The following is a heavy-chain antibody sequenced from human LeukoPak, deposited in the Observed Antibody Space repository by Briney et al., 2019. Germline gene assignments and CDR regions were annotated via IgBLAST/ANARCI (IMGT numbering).Heavy chain of an antibody. CDR1: GFTFSSYG. Sequence: PGGSLRLSCAASGFTFSSYGMSWVRQAPGKGLEWVSAISGSGGSTYYADSVKGRFTISRDNSKNTLYLQMNSLRAEDTAVYYCAKDHLIGIVGATGAPYFDYWGQGTLVTVSS. D-gene: IGHD1-26*01. J-gene: IGHJ4*02. V-gene: IGHV3-23*01. CDR2: ISGSGGST. CDR3: AKDHLIGIVGATGAPYFDY.